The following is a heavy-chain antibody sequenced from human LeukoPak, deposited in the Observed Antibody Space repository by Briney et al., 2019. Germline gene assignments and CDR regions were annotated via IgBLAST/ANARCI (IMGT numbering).Heavy chain of an antibody. CDR3: ASSRVYYYYMDV. CDR2: IYYSGST. J-gene: IGHJ6*03. Sequence: SETLSLTCTVSGGSISSYYWSWIRQPPGKGLEWIGYIYYSGSTNYNPSLKSRVTISVDTSKNQFSLKLSSVTAAGTAVYYCASSRVYYYYMDVWGKGTTVTVSS. V-gene: IGHV4-59*01. CDR1: GGSISSYY.